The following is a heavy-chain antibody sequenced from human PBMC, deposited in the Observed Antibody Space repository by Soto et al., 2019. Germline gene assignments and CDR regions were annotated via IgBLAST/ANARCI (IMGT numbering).Heavy chain of an antibody. D-gene: IGHD6-19*01. CDR3: ARLKYSSAWSSSGYYYYGMDV. J-gene: IGHJ6*02. CDR1: GGSISSYY. V-gene: IGHV4-59*08. Sequence: SETLSLTCTVSGGSISSYYWSWIRQPPGKGLEWIGYIYYSGSTNYNPSLKSRVTISVDTSKNQFSLKLSSVTAAETAVYYCARLKYSSAWSSSGYYYYGMDVWGQGTTVTVSS. CDR2: IYYSGST.